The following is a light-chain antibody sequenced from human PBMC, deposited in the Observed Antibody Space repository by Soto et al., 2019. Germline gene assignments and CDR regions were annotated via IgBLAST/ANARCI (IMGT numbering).Light chain of an antibody. CDR1: QIINTY. V-gene: IGKV1-39*01. CDR3: QQSYSSLYT. CDR2: GAS. Sequence: DLPMPQSPSSLSASVGDRVTITCRASQIINTYLNWYQQKPGSPPKLLIFGASSLRSGVPSRFSGTGSGTDFTLTINSLQHDDFALYYCQQSYSSLYTFGQGTKLESK. J-gene: IGKJ2*01.